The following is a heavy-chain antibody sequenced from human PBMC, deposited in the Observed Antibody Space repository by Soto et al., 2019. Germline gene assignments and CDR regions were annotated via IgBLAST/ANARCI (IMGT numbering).Heavy chain of an antibody. CDR2: ISGSGGST. CDR3: AKDGGYYYDSSGYRDY. D-gene: IGHD3-22*01. V-gene: IGHV3-23*01. J-gene: IGHJ4*02. Sequence: GGSLRLSCAASGFTFSSYAMSWVRQAPGKGLEWVSAISGSGGSTYYADSVKGRFTISRDNSKNTLYLQVNSLRAEDTAVYYCAKDGGYYYDSSGYRDYWGQGTLVTVSS. CDR1: GFTFSSYA.